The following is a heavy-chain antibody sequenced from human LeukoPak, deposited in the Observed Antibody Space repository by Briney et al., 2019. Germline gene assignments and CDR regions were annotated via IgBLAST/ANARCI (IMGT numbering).Heavy chain of an antibody. J-gene: IGHJ6*02. CDR2: INHSGST. CDR1: GGSFSGYY. D-gene: IGHD2-2*01. V-gene: IGHV4-34*01. Sequence: SETLSFTCAVYGGSFSGYYWSWIRQPPGKGLEWIGEINHSGSTNYNPSLKSRVTISVDTSKNQFSLKLSSVTAADTAVYYCARDRGLVPVPAAMKYYYYYGMDVWGQGTTVTVSS. CDR3: ARDRGLVPVPAAMKYYYYYGMDV.